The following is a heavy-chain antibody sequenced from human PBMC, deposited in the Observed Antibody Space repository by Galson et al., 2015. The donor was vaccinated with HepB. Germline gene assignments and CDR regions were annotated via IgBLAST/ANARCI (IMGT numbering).Heavy chain of an antibody. CDR1: GYTFTSYD. J-gene: IGHJ4*02. D-gene: IGHD5/OR15-5a*01. CDR2: MNPNSGNT. Sequence: SVKVSCKASGYTFTSYDINWVRQAPGQGLEWMGLMNPNSGNTGYAQKFQGRVTMTRNTSISTAYMELSSLRSEDTAVYYCARVSAFYGYLPRSFDNWGQGTLVTVSS. V-gene: IGHV1-8*01. CDR3: ARVSAFYGYLPRSFDN.